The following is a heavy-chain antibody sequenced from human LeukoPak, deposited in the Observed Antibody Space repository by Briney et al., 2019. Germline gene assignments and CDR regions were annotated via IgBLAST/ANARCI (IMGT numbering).Heavy chain of an antibody. Sequence: PSEALSLTCTVSGGSISSSSYYWGWIRQPPGKGLEWIGSIYYSGSTYYNPSLKSRVTMSVDTSKNQFSLKLISVTAADTAVYYCARTYYDSSGYYYFFDYWGQGTLVTVSS. CDR3: ARTYYDSSGYYYFFDY. V-gene: IGHV4-39*07. J-gene: IGHJ4*02. CDR2: IYYSGST. CDR1: GGSISSSSYY. D-gene: IGHD3-22*01.